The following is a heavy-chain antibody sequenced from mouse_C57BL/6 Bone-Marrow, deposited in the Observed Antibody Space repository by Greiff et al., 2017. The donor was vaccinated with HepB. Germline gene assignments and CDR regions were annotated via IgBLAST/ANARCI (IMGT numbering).Heavy chain of an antibody. CDR3: AATMIKAY. Sequence: VQLQQSGAELVMPGASVKLSCKASGYTFTSYWMHWVKQRPGQGLEWIGEIDPSDSYTNYNQKFKGKSTLTVDKSSSTAYMQLSSLTSEDSAVYYCAATMIKAYWGQGTLVTVSA. D-gene: IGHD2-4*01. V-gene: IGHV1-69*01. J-gene: IGHJ3*01. CDR2: IDPSDSYT. CDR1: GYTFTSYW.